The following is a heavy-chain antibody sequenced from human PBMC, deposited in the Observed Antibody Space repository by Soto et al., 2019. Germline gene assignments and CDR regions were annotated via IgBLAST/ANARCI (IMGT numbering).Heavy chain of an antibody. CDR2: IYYSGST. Sequence: SETLSLTCTVSGGSISSSSYFWGWIRQPPGKGLEWIGSIYYSGSTYYNPSLKSRVTISVDTSKNQFSLKLSSVTAADTAVYYCARRDVVVVAAPFDYWGQGTLVTVSS. J-gene: IGHJ4*02. CDR3: ARRDVVVVAAPFDY. D-gene: IGHD2-15*01. V-gene: IGHV4-39*01. CDR1: GGSISSSSYF.